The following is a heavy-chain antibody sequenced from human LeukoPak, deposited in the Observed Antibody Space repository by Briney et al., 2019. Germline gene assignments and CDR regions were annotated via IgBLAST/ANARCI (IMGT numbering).Heavy chain of an antibody. Sequence: GGSLRLSCAASGFTFSSYTMSWVRQAPGKGLEWVSTITTSDGNTYYADSVKGRFTVSRDNSENTLYLQMNSLRAEDTAVYYCAKDGGLWVSAHWGDSWGRGTLVTVSS. D-gene: IGHD7-27*01. CDR1: GFTFSSYT. J-gene: IGHJ4*02. CDR2: ITTSDGNT. V-gene: IGHV3-23*01. CDR3: AKDGGLWVSAHWGDS.